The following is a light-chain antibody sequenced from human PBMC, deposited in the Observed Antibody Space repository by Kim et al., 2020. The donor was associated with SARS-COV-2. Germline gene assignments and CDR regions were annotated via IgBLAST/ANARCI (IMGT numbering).Light chain of an antibody. V-gene: IGKV1-33*01. CDR1: HDISNY. CDR3: QQYDDLPFT. Sequence: ASVGDRVTITCQASHDISNYLNWYQQKPEKAPKLLISGATNLEAGVPSRFGGSGSGRHFTFTISSLQPDDIATYYCQQYDDLPFTFGLGTKVDIK. J-gene: IGKJ3*01. CDR2: GAT.